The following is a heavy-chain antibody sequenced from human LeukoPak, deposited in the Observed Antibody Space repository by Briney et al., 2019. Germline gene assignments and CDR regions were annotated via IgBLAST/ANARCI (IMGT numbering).Heavy chain of an antibody. CDR3: ARESGYSGYDSFDY. CDR1: GGTFSSYA. Sequence: SVKVSCKASGGTFSSYAISWVRQAPGQGLEWMGGIIPIFGTANYAQKFQGRVTITADKSTSTAYIELSSLRSEDTAVYYCARESGYSGYDSFDYWGQGTLVTVSS. D-gene: IGHD5-12*01. V-gene: IGHV1-69*06. CDR2: IIPIFGTA. J-gene: IGHJ4*02.